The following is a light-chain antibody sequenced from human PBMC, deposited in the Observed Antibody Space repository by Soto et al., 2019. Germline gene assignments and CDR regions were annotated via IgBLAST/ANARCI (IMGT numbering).Light chain of an antibody. V-gene: IGLV2-23*01. CDR3: CHYAGRFIVV. J-gene: IGLJ2*01. Sequence: QSARTQPASLSGSPGQSITISCTGTSCDIGTYNLVSWYQQYPGRAPKLIIFEGNKRPSGVSSRFSASKSGYTASLAISGLQAEYAADYNCCHYAGRFIVV. CDR2: EGN. CDR1: SCDIGTYNL.